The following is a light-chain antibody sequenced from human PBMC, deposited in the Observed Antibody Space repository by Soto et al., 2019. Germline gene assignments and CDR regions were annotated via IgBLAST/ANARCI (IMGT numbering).Light chain of an antibody. CDR1: SRDVGGYSY. V-gene: IGLV2-14*03. Sequence: QSVLTQPASVSGSPGQSITISCTGTSRDVGGYSYVSWYQQHPGKAPKLMIYDVNNWPSGVSDRFSGSKSGNTASLTISGLQAEDESDYYCSSFTSYSTLVFGGGTKLTVL. CDR3: SSFTSYSTLV. J-gene: IGLJ2*01. CDR2: DVN.